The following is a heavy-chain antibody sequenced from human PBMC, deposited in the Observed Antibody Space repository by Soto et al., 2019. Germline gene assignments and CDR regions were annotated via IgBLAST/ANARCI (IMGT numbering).Heavy chain of an antibody. J-gene: IGHJ4*02. CDR2: IYPGDSDT. Sequence: GESLKISCKGSGYSFTSYWIGWVRQMPGKGLEWMGIIYPGDSDTRYSPSFQGQVTISADKSISTAYLQWSSLKASDTAMYYCARRDDGFWSGYYTGFDYWGQGTLVTVS. CDR1: GYSFTSYW. D-gene: IGHD3-3*01. CDR3: ARRDDGFWSGYYTGFDY. V-gene: IGHV5-51*01.